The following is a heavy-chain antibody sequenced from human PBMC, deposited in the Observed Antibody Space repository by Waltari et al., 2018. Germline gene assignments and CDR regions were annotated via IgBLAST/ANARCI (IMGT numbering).Heavy chain of an antibody. CDR3: ARAPSRGYYYYYMDV. D-gene: IGHD6-13*01. Sequence: QVQLVQSGAEVKKPGSSVKVSCKASGGTFSSYAISWVRQAPGQGLEWMGGSIPILCTANYAQKFQCRVTITADESTSTAYMELSSLRSEDTAVYYCARAPSRGYYYYYMDVWGKGTTVTVSS. CDR2: SIPILCTA. J-gene: IGHJ6*03. V-gene: IGHV1-69*12. CDR1: GGTFSSYA.